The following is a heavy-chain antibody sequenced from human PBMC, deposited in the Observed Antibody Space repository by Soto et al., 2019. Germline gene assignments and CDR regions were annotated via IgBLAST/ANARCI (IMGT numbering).Heavy chain of an antibody. CDR2: IIPIFGTA. Sequence: GASVKVSCKASGGTFSSYAISWVRQAPGQGLEWMGGIIPIFGTANYAQKFQGRVTITADESTSTAYMELSSLRSEDTAVYYCARARRDYGDYVSRYNWFDPWGQGTLVTV. CDR3: ARARRDYGDYVSRYNWFDP. CDR1: GGTFSSYA. J-gene: IGHJ5*02. D-gene: IGHD4-17*01. V-gene: IGHV1-69*13.